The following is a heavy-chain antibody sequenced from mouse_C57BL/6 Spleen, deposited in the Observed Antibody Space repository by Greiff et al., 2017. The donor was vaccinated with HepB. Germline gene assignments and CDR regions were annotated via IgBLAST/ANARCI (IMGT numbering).Heavy chain of an antibody. CDR2: ISSGGSYT. CDR1: GFTFSSYG. J-gene: IGHJ4*01. CDR3: ARRGTTAYYYAMDY. D-gene: IGHD1-2*01. V-gene: IGHV5-6*02. Sequence: EVKLVESGGDLVKPGGSLKLSCAASGFTFSSYGMSWVRQTPDKRLEWVATISSGGSYTYYPDSVKGRFTISRDNAKNTLYLQMSRLKSEDTAMYYCARRGTTAYYYAMDYWGQGTSVTVSS.